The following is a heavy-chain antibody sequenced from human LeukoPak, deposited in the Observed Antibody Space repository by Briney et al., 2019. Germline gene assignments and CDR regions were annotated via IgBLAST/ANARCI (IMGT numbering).Heavy chain of an antibody. CDR1: GFTFGDYA. CDR3: TRAEYCGGDCYFVRDY. D-gene: IGHD2-21*02. V-gene: IGHV3-49*04. J-gene: IGHJ4*02. CDR2: IRSKAYGGTT. Sequence: GGSLRLSCTASGFTFGDYAMSWVRQAPGKGLEWVGFIRSKAYGGTTEYAASVKGRFTISRDDSKSIAYLQMNSLKTEDTAVYYCTRAEYCGGDCYFVRDYWGQGTLVTVSS.